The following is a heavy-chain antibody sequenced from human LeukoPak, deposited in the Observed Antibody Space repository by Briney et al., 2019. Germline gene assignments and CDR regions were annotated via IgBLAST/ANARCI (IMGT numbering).Heavy chain of an antibody. V-gene: IGHV3-30-3*01. CDR1: GFTFSSYA. CDR3: ARDWAQLVFWFVP. CDR2: ISYDGSNK. D-gene: IGHD6-6*01. J-gene: IGHJ5*02. Sequence: GRSLRLSCAASGFTFSSYAMHWVRQAPGKGLEWVAVISYDGSNKYYADSVKGRFTISRDNSKNTLYLQMNSLRAEDTAVYYCARDWAQLVFWFVPWGQGTLVTVSS.